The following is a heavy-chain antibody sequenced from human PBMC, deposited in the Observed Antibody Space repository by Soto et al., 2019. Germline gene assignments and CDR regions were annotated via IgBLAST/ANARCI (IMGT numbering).Heavy chain of an antibody. J-gene: IGHJ4*02. D-gene: IGHD3-10*01. Sequence: RGSLVLACAASGFIFKMYWMHWVRQSPGKGLVWISRIYNDGTYSDYADSVRGRFTISRDNVNDTLYLQMNNLRAEDSGLYYCTRGPRPISTGTGAYWGQGTKVTVSS. CDR1: GFIFKMYW. CDR3: TRGPRPISTGTGAY. V-gene: IGHV3-74*01. CDR2: IYNDGTYS.